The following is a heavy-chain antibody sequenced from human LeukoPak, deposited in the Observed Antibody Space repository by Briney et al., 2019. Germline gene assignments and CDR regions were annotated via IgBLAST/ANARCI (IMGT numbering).Heavy chain of an antibody. J-gene: IGHJ4*02. D-gene: IGHD6-19*01. CDR1: GYTFSNYG. CDR3: ARHSGSGWQALGY. CDR2: TSYNGNT. V-gene: IGHV1-18*04. Sequence: ASVKVSCKASGYTFSNYGISWVRQAPGLGLEWMGWTSYNGNTNYAQKFQDRVTMTSDTSTTTAYMELRSLESDDTAVYYCARHSGSGWQALGYWGQGTLVTVSS.